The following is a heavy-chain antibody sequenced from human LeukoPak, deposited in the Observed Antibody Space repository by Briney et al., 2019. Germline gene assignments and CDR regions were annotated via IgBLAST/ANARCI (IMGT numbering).Heavy chain of an antibody. CDR3: ARVEGSSSGWYVVSS. J-gene: IGHJ5*02. D-gene: IGHD6-19*01. CDR2: IKQDGSEK. CDR1: GFTFSSYW. Sequence: PGGSLSLSCAASGFTFSSYWMSWVRQAPGKGLEWVANIKQDGSEKYYVDSVKGRFPISRDNAKNSLYLQMNSLRAEDTAVYYCARVEGSSSGWYVVSSWGQGTLVSVSS. V-gene: IGHV3-7*05.